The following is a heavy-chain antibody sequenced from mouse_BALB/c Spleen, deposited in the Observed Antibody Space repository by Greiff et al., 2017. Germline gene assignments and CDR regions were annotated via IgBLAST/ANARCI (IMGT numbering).Heavy chain of an antibody. Sequence: EVNVVESGGGLVQPGGSRKLSCAASGFTFSDYGMAWVRQAPGKGPEWVAFISNLAYSIYYADTVTGRFTISRENAKNTLYLEMSSLRSEDTAMYYCARETRDWYFDVWGAGTTVTVSS. CDR2: ISNLAYSI. CDR3: ARETRDWYFDV. CDR1: GFTFSDYG. V-gene: IGHV5-15*02. J-gene: IGHJ1*01.